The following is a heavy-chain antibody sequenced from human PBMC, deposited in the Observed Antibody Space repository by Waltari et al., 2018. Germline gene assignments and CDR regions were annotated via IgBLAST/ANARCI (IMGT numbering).Heavy chain of an antibody. D-gene: IGHD3-3*01. Sequence: EVQLVESGGGLVQPGGSLRLSCAASGFTFSSYWMSWVRQAPGKGPEWVANIKQDGSGKYYVDSVKGRFTISRDNAKNSLYLQMNSLRAEDTAVYYCARSRRHDFWSGKGFDYYYYYGMDVWGQGTTVTVSS. CDR3: ARSRRHDFWSGKGFDYYYYYGMDV. CDR2: IKQDGSGK. J-gene: IGHJ6*02. V-gene: IGHV3-7*01. CDR1: GFTFSSYW.